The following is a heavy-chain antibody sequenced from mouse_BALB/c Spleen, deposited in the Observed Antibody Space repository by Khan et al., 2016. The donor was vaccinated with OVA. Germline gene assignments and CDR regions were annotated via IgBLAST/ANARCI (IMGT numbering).Heavy chain of an antibody. CDR3: ARQPYYHYYVMDY. CDR2: IWSDGST. V-gene: IGHV2-6-1*01. J-gene: IGHJ4*01. CDR1: GFSLPDYG. Sequence: VKLLESGPGLVAPSQSLSITCTISGFSLPDYGIHWVRQPPGKGLEWLVVIWSDGSTTYNSALKSRLSISEDNSKSQVFLKMNSLQTDDTAMYYCARQPYYHYYVMDYWGQGTSVTVSS. D-gene: IGHD2-10*01.